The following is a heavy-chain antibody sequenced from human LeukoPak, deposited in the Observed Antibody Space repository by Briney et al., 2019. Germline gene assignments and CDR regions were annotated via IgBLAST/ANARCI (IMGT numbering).Heavy chain of an antibody. CDR3: VRGLGYYGSGAPNWFDP. CDR1: GGSISSYY. V-gene: IGHV4-59*08. CDR2: ISYSGIT. Sequence: SETLSLTCTVSGGSISSYYWGWLRQPPGKGLEWIGYISYSGITNYNPSLKSRVTISVDTSKSQFSLKLSSVTAADTAVYCCVRGLGYYGSGAPNWFDPWGQGTLVTVSS. J-gene: IGHJ5*02. D-gene: IGHD3-10*01.